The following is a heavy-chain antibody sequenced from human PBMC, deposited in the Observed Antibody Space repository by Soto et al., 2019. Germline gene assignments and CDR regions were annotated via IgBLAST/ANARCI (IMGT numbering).Heavy chain of an antibody. CDR3: AKVRYYYDSSGYYIDY. J-gene: IGHJ4*02. V-gene: IGHV3-23*01. CDR2: ISGSGGST. Sequence: GGSLRLSCAASGFTFSSYAMSWVRQAPGKGLEWVSAISGSGGSTYYADSVKGRFTISRDNSKNTLYLQMNSLRAEDTAVYYYAKVRYYYDSSGYYIDYWGQGTLVTVSS. D-gene: IGHD3-22*01. CDR1: GFTFSSYA.